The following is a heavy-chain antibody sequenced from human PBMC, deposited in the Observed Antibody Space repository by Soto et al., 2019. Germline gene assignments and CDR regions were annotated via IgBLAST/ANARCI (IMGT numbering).Heavy chain of an antibody. CDR3: AGSSGSAYWFDA. J-gene: IGHJ5*02. V-gene: IGHV1-18*01. CDR2: LSAYNGNT. Sequence: QVQLVQSGAEVKKPGASVKVSCKASGYTFTSYGISWVRQAPGQGLEWMGWLSAYNGNTNYAQKLQGRVTMTTDTTTSTAYMEMRSLRSEDTDVYYCAGSSGSAYWFDAWGQGTMVTVSS. D-gene: IGHD6-6*01. CDR1: GYTFTSYG.